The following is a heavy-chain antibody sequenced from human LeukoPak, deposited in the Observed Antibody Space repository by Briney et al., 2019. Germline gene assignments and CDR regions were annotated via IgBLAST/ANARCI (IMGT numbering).Heavy chain of an antibody. CDR2: ISSSGSTI. D-gene: IGHD3-10*01. CDR1: GFTFSSYE. Sequence: GGSLRLSCAASGFTFSSYEMNWVRQAPGKGLEWVSYISSSGSTIYYADSVKGRFTISRDNAKNSLYLQMNSLRAEDTAVYYCARRFMLWFGELRYYYYMDVWGKGTTVTVSS. J-gene: IGHJ6*03. CDR3: ARRFMLWFGELRYYYYMDV. V-gene: IGHV3-48*03.